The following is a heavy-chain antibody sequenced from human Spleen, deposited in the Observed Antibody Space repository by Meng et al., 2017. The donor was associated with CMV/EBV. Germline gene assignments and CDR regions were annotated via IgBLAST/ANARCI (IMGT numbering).Heavy chain of an antibody. CDR1: GFTFSNTW. CDR2: IKSKANGETT. V-gene: IGHV3-15*01. D-gene: IGHD4-17*01. J-gene: IGHJ4*02. CDR3: TTNDYGDSLD. Sequence: GGSLRLSCAASGFTFSNTWMSWVRQAPGKGLEWVGRIKSKANGETTNYAAPVKGRFTISRDDSRDTLYLQMNSLKTEDSAVYYCTTNDYGDSLDWGQGTLVTVSS.